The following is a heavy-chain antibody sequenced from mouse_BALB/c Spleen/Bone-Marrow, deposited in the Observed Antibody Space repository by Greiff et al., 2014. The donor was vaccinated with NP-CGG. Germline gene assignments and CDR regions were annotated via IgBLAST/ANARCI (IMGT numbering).Heavy chain of an antibody. Sequence: VQLQQPGPGLVKPSQSLSLTCTVTGYSITSDYAWSWIRQFPGNKLEWVGYISYSGSTGYNQSLKSRISITRDTSKNQFFLQLNSVTTEATATYYCAIKPYYSWFAYWGQGTLVTVSA. D-gene: IGHD2-10*01. CDR2: ISYSGST. V-gene: IGHV3-2*02. CDR1: GYSITSDYA. J-gene: IGHJ3*01. CDR3: AIKPYYSWFAY.